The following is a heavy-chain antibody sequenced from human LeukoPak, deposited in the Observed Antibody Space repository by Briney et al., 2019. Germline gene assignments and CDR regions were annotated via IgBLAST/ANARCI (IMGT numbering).Heavy chain of an antibody. Sequence: SETLSLTCAVHGGSFSGYYWSWIRQPPGKGLEWIGEINHSGSTNYNPSLKSRVTISVDTSKNQFSLKLSSVTAADTAVYYCARMGYCSSTSCYKSPQLDYWGQGTLVTVSS. CDR1: GGSFSGYY. V-gene: IGHV4-34*01. CDR3: ARMGYCSSTSCYKSPQLDY. D-gene: IGHD2-2*02. J-gene: IGHJ4*02. CDR2: INHSGST.